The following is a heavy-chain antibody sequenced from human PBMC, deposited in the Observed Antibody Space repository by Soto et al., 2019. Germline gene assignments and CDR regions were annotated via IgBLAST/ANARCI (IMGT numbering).Heavy chain of an antibody. Sequence: GGSLRLSCAASGFTFSSYGMHWVRQAPGKGLEWVAVISYDGSNKYYADSVKGRFTISRDNSKNTLYLQMNSLRAEDTAVYYCAREKEYYDILTGYPLGYWGQGTLVTVSS. J-gene: IGHJ4*02. CDR1: GFTFSSYG. D-gene: IGHD3-9*01. V-gene: IGHV3-30*03. CDR2: ISYDGSNK. CDR3: AREKEYYDILTGYPLGY.